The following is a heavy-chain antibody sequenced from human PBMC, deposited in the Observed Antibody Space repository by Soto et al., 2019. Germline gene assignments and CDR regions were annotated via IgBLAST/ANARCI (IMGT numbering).Heavy chain of an antibody. J-gene: IGHJ5*02. CDR2: ISYDGSNK. D-gene: IGHD3-16*01. CDR3: AVSGGWFDP. Sequence: QVQLVESGGGVVQPGRSLRLSCAASGFTFSSYGMHWVRQAPGKGLEWVAVISYDGSNKYYADSVKGRFTISRDNSKNTLYLQMNSLRAEDTAVYYCAVSGGWFDPWGQGTLVTVSS. V-gene: IGHV3-30*03. CDR1: GFTFSSYG.